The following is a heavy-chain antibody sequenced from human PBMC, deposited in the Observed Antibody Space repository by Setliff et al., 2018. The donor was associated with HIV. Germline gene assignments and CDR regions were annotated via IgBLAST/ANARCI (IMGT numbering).Heavy chain of an antibody. CDR2: INHSGST. V-gene: IGHV4-38-2*01. CDR3: ARQPPPGVLQVWFDDY. CDR1: GFSITDGFY. J-gene: IGHJ4*02. Sequence: SDTLSLTCDISGFSITDGFYWAWIRQSPGKGLEWIGSINHSGSTYCTPSLKSRVTMSVDTSKNHFSLKLSSVPAADTARYFCARQPPPGVLQVWFDDYWGQGTLVTVSS. D-gene: IGHD3-10*01.